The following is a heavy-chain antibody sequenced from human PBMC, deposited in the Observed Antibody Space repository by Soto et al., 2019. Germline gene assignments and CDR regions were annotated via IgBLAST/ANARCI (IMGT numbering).Heavy chain of an antibody. CDR3: PFDMNTGVVYFDN. J-gene: IGHJ4*02. D-gene: IGHD3-3*01. CDR1: GGTFSTYT. Sequence: QVLLVQSGAEVKRPGSSVKVSCKVSGGTFSTYTISWVRQAPGQGLEWMGRIIPMFGLPNHAQKFQGRVTITADKSTHTSYLEMTGLTSEDTAVYYCPFDMNTGVVYFDNWGQGTLVTVSS. CDR2: IIPMFGLP. V-gene: IGHV1-69*02.